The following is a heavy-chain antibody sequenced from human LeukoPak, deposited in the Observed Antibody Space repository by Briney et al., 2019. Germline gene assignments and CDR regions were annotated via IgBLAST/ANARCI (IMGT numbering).Heavy chain of an antibody. J-gene: IGHJ4*02. D-gene: IGHD3-16*01. CDR3: ARESDYGDYFDY. CDR1: GFTFSSYD. V-gene: IGHV3-13*01. CDR2: IGTAGDT. Sequence: GGSLRLSCAASGFTFSSYDMHWVRQATGKGLEWVSAIGTAGDTYYPGSVKGRFTISRENAKNSLYLQMNSLRAGDTAVYYCARESDYGDYFDYWGQGTLVTVSS.